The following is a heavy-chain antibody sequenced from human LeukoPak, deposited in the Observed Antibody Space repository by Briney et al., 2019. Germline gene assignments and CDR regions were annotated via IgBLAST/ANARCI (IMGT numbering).Heavy chain of an antibody. J-gene: IGHJ6*03. V-gene: IGHV4-39*07. CDR1: GGSISSSSPY. Sequence: SETLSLTCTVSGGSISSSSPYCGWSRQPPGKGVEWIVSMYYNGSTYYNPSLKSRVTISVDTSKNQFSLKLSSVTAADTAVYYCARVNYGSGSYQHYYYYMDVWGKGTTVTVSS. CDR3: ARVNYGSGSYQHYYYYMDV. D-gene: IGHD3-10*01. CDR2: MYYNGST.